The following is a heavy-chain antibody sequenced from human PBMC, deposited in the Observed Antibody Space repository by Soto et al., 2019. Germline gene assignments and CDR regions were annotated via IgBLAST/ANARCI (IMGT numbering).Heavy chain of an antibody. Sequence: QITLKESGPTLVKPTQTLTLTCTFSGFSLSTSGVGVGWIRQPPGKALEWLALIYWDDDKRYSPSLKSRLTTXKXPXXSQVVLTMTNMDPVDTATYYCALAVYCSGGSCYDYWGQGTLVTVSS. CDR3: ALAVYCSGGSCYDY. V-gene: IGHV2-5*02. J-gene: IGHJ4*02. CDR1: GFSLSTSGVG. CDR2: IYWDDDK. D-gene: IGHD2-15*01.